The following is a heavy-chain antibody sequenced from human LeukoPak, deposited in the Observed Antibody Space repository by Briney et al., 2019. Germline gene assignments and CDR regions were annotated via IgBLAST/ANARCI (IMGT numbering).Heavy chain of an antibody. J-gene: IGHJ4*02. V-gene: IGHV3-74*01. CDR2: INTDGTVT. Sequence: GGSLRLSCAASGFTFTKYWMLWVRQAPGKGLENVSRINTDGTVTTYADSVKGRFTVSRDNPDNTMFLQMNSVRDEDTAVYYCATKQWLAPPPDSWGQGTPVTVSS. CDR1: GFTFTKYW. CDR3: ATKQWLAPPPDS. D-gene: IGHD6-19*01.